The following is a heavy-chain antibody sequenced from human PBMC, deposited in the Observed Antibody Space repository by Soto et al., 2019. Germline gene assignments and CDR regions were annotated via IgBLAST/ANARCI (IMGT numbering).Heavy chain of an antibody. CDR1: GGSISSGGYY. V-gene: IGHV4-31*03. CDR2: IYYSGST. CDR3: ARELRFGEDYYGMDV. Sequence: QVQLQESSPGLVKPSQTLSLTCTVSGGSISSGGYYWRWIRQHPGKGLEWIGYIYYSGSTYYNPSLKSRVTISVDTSKNQFSLKLSSVTAADTAVYYCARELRFGEDYYGMDVWGQGTTVTVS. D-gene: IGHD3-10*01. J-gene: IGHJ6*02.